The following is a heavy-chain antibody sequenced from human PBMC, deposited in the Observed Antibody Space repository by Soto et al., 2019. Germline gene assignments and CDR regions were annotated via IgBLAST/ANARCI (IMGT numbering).Heavy chain of an antibody. Sequence: SWGSLILSCAASGFIFNNYAMSWVRQAPGRGLEWVSVFSQNGNGTYYADSVKGRFTISRDNSNSVVYLQMNSLRAEDTAIYFCEKGNLYNAVSGSDYWGQGTLVTVSS. D-gene: IGHD3-22*01. V-gene: IGHV3-23*01. CDR2: FSQNGNGT. CDR3: EKGNLYNAVSGSDY. CDR1: GFIFNNYA. J-gene: IGHJ4*02.